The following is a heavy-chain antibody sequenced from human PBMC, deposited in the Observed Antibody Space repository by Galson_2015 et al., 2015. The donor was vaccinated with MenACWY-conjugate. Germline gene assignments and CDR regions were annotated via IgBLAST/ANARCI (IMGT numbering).Heavy chain of an antibody. CDR3: ARGGDVEVVPAARYGMDV. D-gene: IGHD2-2*01. CDR1: GFTFSSYS. CDR2: ISSSSSTI. V-gene: IGHV3-48*02. J-gene: IGHJ6*02. Sequence: SLRLSCAASGFTFSSYSMNWVRQAPGTGLEWVSDISSSSSTIYYADSVKGRFTISRDNAKNSLYLQMNSLRDEDTAVYYCARGGDVEVVPAARYGMDVWGQGTTVTVSS.